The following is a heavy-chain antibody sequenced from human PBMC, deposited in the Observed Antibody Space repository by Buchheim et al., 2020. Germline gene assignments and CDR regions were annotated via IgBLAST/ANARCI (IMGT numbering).Heavy chain of an antibody. CDR3: AKDNPVATNSPWYYYYGMDV. Sequence: EVQLVESGGGLVQPGGSLRLSCAASGFTFSSYEMTWVRQAPGKGLEWVSYISNSGSVIKYVDSVRGRFTISRDNAKNSLYLQMNSLRAEDTAVYYCAKDNPVATNSPWYYYYGMDVWGQGTT. J-gene: IGHJ6*02. V-gene: IGHV3-48*03. CDR1: GFTFSSYE. CDR2: ISNSGSVI. D-gene: IGHD5-12*01.